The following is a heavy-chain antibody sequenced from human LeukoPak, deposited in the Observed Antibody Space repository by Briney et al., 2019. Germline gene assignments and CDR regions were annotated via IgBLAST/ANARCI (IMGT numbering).Heavy chain of an antibody. J-gene: IGHJ4*02. V-gene: IGHV3-23*01. CDR2: ISGSGGST. Sequence: GGSLRLSCAASGFTFSSYAMSWVRQAPGKGLEWVSAISGSGGSTYYADSVKGRFTISRDNSKKTLYLQMNSLRAEDTAVHYCAKTVVPAAIEYYFDYWGQGTLVTVSS. CDR3: AKTVVPAAIEYYFDY. CDR1: GFTFSSYA. D-gene: IGHD2-2*01.